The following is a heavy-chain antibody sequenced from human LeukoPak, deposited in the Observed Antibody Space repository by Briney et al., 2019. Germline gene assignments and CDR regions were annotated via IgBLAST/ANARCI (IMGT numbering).Heavy chain of an antibody. J-gene: IGHJ4*02. Sequence: GGSLRLSCAASGFTFSSYGMHWVRRAPGKGLEWVAFIRYDGSNKYYADSVKGRFTISRDNSKNTLYLQMNSLRAEDTAVYYCAKWRRITLVRGINENYFDYWGQGTLVTVSS. V-gene: IGHV3-30*02. CDR2: IRYDGSNK. D-gene: IGHD3-10*01. CDR1: GFTFSSYG. CDR3: AKWRRITLVRGINENYFDY.